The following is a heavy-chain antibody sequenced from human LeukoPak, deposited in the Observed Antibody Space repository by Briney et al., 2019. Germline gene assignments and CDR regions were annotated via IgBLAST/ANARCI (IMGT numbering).Heavy chain of an antibody. CDR2: IWYDGSNK. Sequence: PGRSLRLSCAASGFTFSTYGMHWVRQAPGKGLEWLAVIWYDGSNKYYAESVKGRFTISGDNSKNTLYLQMNSLRAEDTAVYYCAREPTYCGGDCPCDYWGQGTLVTVSS. D-gene: IGHD2-21*02. CDR3: AREPTYCGGDCPCDY. V-gene: IGHV3-33*01. J-gene: IGHJ4*02. CDR1: GFTFSTYG.